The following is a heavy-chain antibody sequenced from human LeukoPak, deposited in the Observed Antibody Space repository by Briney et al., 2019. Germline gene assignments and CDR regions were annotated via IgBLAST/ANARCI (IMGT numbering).Heavy chain of an antibody. CDR1: GFTFSDYY. V-gene: IGHV3-11*04. CDR3: AKDSPNLPFDY. Sequence: GGSLRLSCAASGFTFSDYYMSWIRQAPGKGLEWVSYISSSGSTIYYADSVKGRFTISRDNAKNSLYLQMNSLRAEDTAVYYCAKDSPNLPFDYWGQGTLVTVSS. J-gene: IGHJ4*02. D-gene: IGHD1-14*01. CDR2: ISSSGSTI.